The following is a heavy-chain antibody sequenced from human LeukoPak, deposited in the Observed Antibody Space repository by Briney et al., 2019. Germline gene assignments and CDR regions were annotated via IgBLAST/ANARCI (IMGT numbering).Heavy chain of an antibody. CDR3: ARGGMTPAY. CDR2: INHSGST. Sequence: SETLSLTCAVYGGSFSGYYWSWIRQPPGKGLEWIGEINHSGSTNYNPSLKSRVTISVDTSKNQFSLKLSSVTAADTAVYYCARGGMTPAYWGRGTLVTVSS. V-gene: IGHV4-34*01. CDR1: GGSFSGYY. J-gene: IGHJ4*02.